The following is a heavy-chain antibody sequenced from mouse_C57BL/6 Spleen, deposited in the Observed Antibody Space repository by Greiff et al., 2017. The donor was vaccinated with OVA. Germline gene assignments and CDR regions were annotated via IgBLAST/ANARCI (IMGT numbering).Heavy chain of an antibody. CDR2: INPNNGGT. Sequence: VQLQQSGPELVKPGASVKISCKASGYTFTDYYMNWVKQSHGKSLEWIGDINPNNGGTSYNQKFKGKATLTVDKSSSTAYMELRSLTSEDSAVYYCARSGYYYGSSEYFDYWGQGTTLTVSS. CDR1: GYTFTDYY. V-gene: IGHV1-26*01. J-gene: IGHJ2*01. CDR3: ARSGYYYGSSEYFDY. D-gene: IGHD1-1*01.